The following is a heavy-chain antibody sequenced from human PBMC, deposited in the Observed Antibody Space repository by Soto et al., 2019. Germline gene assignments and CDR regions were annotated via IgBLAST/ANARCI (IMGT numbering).Heavy chain of an antibody. Sequence: GGSLILSCAASGFTVSSNYMSWVRQAPGKGLEWVSVIYSGGSTYYADSVKGRFTISRDNSKNTLYLQMNSLRAEDTAVYYCARGATYYDFWSGYYWFDYWGQGTLVTVSS. J-gene: IGHJ4*02. CDR2: IYSGGST. D-gene: IGHD3-3*01. CDR1: GFTVSSNY. CDR3: ARGATYYDFWSGYYWFDY. V-gene: IGHV3-66*01.